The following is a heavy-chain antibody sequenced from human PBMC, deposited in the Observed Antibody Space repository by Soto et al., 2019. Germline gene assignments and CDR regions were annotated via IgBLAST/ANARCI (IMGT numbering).Heavy chain of an antibody. CDR3: ARNVRGVGKYYYYYYMDV. D-gene: IGHD3-10*02. J-gene: IGHJ6*03. V-gene: IGHV1-18*01. CDR2: ISAYNGNT. CDR1: GYTFTSYG. Sequence: ASVKVSCKASGYTFTSYGISWVRQAPGQGLEWMGWISAYNGNTNYAQKLQGRVTMTTDTSTSTAYMELRSLRSDDTAVYYCARNVRGVGKYYYYYYMDVWGKGTTVTVPS.